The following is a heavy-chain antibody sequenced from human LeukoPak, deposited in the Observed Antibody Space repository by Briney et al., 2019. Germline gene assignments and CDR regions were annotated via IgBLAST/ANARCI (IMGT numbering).Heavy chain of an antibody. CDR1: GFTFSSYE. CDR2: IYHSGST. V-gene: IGHV4-38-2*01. J-gene: IGHJ4*02. Sequence: GSLRLSCAASGFTFSSYEMNWIRQPPGKGLEWIGSIYHSGSTYYNPSLKSRVTISVDTSKNQFSLKLSSVTAADTAVYYCARVTYSVFDYWGQGTLVTVSS. D-gene: IGHD2-21*01. CDR3: ARVTYSVFDY.